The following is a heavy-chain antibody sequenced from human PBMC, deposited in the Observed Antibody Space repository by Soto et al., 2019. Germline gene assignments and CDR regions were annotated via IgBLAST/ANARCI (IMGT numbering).Heavy chain of an antibody. CDR3: ARDMVRGLGAFDI. Sequence: QVQLQQWGAGLLKPSETLSLTCAVYGGSFSGYYWSWIRQPPGKGLEWIGEINHSGSTNYNPSLKTRVPISVDTSKNQFSLKLSSVTAADTAVYYCARDMVRGLGAFDIWGQGTMVTVSS. V-gene: IGHV4-34*01. J-gene: IGHJ3*02. CDR2: INHSGST. CDR1: GGSFSGYY. D-gene: IGHD3-10*01.